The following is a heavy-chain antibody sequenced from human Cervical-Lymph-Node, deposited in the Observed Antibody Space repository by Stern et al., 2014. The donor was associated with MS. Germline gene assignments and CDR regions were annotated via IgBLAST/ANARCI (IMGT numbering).Heavy chain of an antibody. V-gene: IGHV1-69*11. Sequence: QVQLVQSGAEVKKPGSSVKVSCKSSGGTFSTHAISWVRQAPRQGLERLGRIIPILDTTDYAQRFQGRLTIDADESTDTAYMELRSLTPDDTAVYYCAREKSDCSGGSCFSSLDYWGQGTLVTVSS. CDR3: AREKSDCSGGSCFSSLDY. D-gene: IGHD2-15*01. CDR1: GGTFSTHA. CDR2: IIPILDTT. J-gene: IGHJ4*02.